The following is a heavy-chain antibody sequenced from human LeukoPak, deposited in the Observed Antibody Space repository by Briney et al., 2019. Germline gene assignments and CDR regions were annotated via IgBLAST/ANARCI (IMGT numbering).Heavy chain of an antibody. CDR3: VRDLHWGGFDV. J-gene: IGHJ3*01. CDR1: GLTFDEYA. Sequence: GGSLRLSCVVSGLTFDEYAMHWVRQAPGKGLEWVSGISPSGDITYYADSVMGRFSISRDNPKSTVSLQMSSLRAEDTALYYCVRDLHWGGFDVWGQGTMVTVSS. V-gene: IGHV3-23*01. CDR2: ISPSGDIT. D-gene: IGHD7-27*01.